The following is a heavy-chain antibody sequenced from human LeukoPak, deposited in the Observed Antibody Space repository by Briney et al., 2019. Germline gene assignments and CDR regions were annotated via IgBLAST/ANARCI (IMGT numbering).Heavy chain of an antibody. CDR1: GGSISSGSYY. D-gene: IGHD3-10*01. J-gene: IGHJ3*02. CDR3: ARVVLWFGELPDAFDI. V-gene: IGHV4-61*01. CDR2: IYYSGST. Sequence: PSQSLSLTYTVSGGSISSGSYYWSWIRQPPGKGLEWIGCIYYSGSTNYNPSLKSRVTISVDTSKNQFSLKLSSVTAADTAVYYCARVVLWFGELPDAFDIWGQGTMVTVSS.